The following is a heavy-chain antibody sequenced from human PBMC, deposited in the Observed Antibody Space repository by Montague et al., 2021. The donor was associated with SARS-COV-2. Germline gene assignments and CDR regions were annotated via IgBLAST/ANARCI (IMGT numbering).Heavy chain of an antibody. Sequence: SXTLSLTCAVYGGSFSGYYWSWIRQPPGKGLEWIGEINQSGSTNYNPALKSRVTISVDTSKNQFSLELSSVTAADTALYYCARALPVTTFFYSYYGMDVWGPGTTVTVSS. CDR3: ARALPVTTFFYSYYGMDV. V-gene: IGHV4-34*01. CDR1: GGSFSGYY. CDR2: INQSGST. D-gene: IGHD4-17*01. J-gene: IGHJ6*02.